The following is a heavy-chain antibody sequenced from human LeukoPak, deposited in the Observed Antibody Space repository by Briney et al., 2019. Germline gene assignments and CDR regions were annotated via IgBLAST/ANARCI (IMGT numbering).Heavy chain of an antibody. CDR3: ARPNYVWGNYKAGGPFDH. CDR2: MYPGDSDA. CDR1: GYSFTNYW. J-gene: IGHJ4*02. Sequence: GESLKISCKGFGYSFTNYWIGWVRQMPGKGLEWRGFMYPGDSDARYRPSFQGLVTISVDNSINTAYLQWSSLKASDTAMYYCARPNYVWGNYKAGGPFDHWGQGTLVTVSS. D-gene: IGHD3-16*01. V-gene: IGHV5-51*01.